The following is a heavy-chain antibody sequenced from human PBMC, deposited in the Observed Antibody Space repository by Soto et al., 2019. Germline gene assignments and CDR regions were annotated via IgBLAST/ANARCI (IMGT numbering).Heavy chain of an antibody. J-gene: IGHJ4*02. D-gene: IGHD6-19*01. Sequence: EVQLLESGGGLVQPGGSLRLSCAASGFTFSNYAMSWVRQAPGKGLEWVSAISNSGGTTYYADSVKGRFTISRDNSKDTLHLQMNSLRAEDTAVYYCEKTPRQWLVYFDYWGQGTLVTVSS. CDR3: EKTPRQWLVYFDY. CDR1: GFTFSNYA. CDR2: ISNSGGTT. V-gene: IGHV3-23*01.